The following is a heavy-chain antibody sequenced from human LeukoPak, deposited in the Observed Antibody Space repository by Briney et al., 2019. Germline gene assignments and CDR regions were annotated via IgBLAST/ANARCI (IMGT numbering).Heavy chain of an antibody. CDR2: ISAYNGNT. J-gene: IGHJ4*02. CDR1: GYTFTSYG. Sequence: ASVKVSCKASGYTFTSYGISWVRQAPGQGLEWMGWISAYNGNTNYAQKLQGRVTMTTDTSTSTAYMELRSLRSDDTAVYYCASSPAYSSGWPVYYFDYWGQGTLVTVSS. V-gene: IGHV1-18*01. D-gene: IGHD6-19*01. CDR3: ASSPAYSSGWPVYYFDY.